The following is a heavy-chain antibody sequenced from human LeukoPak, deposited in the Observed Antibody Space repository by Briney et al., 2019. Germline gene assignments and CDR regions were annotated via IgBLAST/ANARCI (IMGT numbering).Heavy chain of an antibody. V-gene: IGHV4-30-4*07. Sequence: PSQTLSLTCAVSGGSISSGGYSWSWIRQPPGKGLEWIGYIYYSGSTYYNPSLKSRVTISVDTSKNQFSLKLSSVTAADTAVYYCARDRVGQQLVSRNYYYYYMDVWGKGTTVTISS. J-gene: IGHJ6*03. CDR1: GGSISSGGYS. CDR2: IYYSGST. CDR3: ARDRVGQQLVSRNYYYYYMDV. D-gene: IGHD6-13*01.